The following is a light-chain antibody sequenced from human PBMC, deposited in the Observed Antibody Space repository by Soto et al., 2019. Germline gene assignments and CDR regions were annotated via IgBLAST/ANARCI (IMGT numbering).Light chain of an antibody. Sequence: DIQMTQSPSTLSACVGDIVTITCRASQSISSWLAWYQQKPGKAPKLLIYKASSLESGVPSRFSGSGSGTEFTLTISSLQPDDFATYYCQQYNSYSITFGQGTRLEIK. V-gene: IGKV1-5*03. CDR1: QSISSW. J-gene: IGKJ5*01. CDR2: KAS. CDR3: QQYNSYSIT.